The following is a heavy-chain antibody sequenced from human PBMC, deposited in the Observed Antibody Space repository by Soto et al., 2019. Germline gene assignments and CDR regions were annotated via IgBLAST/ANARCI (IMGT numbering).Heavy chain of an antibody. CDR1: GYTFTGYY. Sequence: EASVKVSCKAFGYTFTGYYIHWVRQAPGQGLEWMAYIDPNSGATKYAQKFQGLVTLTRDTSIRTAYMELTCLRSDDTAVYYCARGGGTIFAPLPWGQGTLVTVSS. V-gene: IGHV1-2*04. D-gene: IGHD1-1*01. J-gene: IGHJ5*02. CDR2: IDPNSGAT. CDR3: ARGGGTIFAPLP.